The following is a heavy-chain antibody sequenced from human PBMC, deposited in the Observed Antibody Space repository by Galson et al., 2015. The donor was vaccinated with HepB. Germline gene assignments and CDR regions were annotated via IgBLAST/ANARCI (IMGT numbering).Heavy chain of an antibody. Sequence: SCKASGYTFTNYGISWVRQAPGQGLEWMGWISAYNGNTNYAQKVQGRVTMATDTSTRTAYMELRSLRSDDTAVYYCARDWFGVTSGMDVWGQGTTVTVSS. CDR3: ARDWFGVTSGMDV. CDR1: GYTFTNYG. J-gene: IGHJ6*02. CDR2: ISAYNGNT. V-gene: IGHV1-18*04. D-gene: IGHD3-10*01.